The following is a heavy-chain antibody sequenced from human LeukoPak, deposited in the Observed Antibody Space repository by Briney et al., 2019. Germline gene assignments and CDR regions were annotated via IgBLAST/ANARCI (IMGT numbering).Heavy chain of an antibody. J-gene: IGHJ4*02. CDR2: IYYTGST. V-gene: IGHV4-59*08. Sequence: PSETLSLTCTVSGGSISTYYWSWIRQPPGKGLEWIGFIYYTGSTNYHPSLKSRVTMSVDTSKNQFSLKLTSVTAADTAVYYCARHDYGSHRFDYWGQGALVTVSS. D-gene: IGHD1-26*01. CDR3: ARHDYGSHRFDY. CDR1: GGSISTYY.